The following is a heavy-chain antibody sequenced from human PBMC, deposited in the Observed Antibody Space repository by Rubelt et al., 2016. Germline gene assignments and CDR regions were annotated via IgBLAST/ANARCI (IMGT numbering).Heavy chain of an antibody. CDR1: GGSISSYY. V-gene: IGHV4-59*01. D-gene: IGHD3-10*01. CDR3: ARYMVRGVRTSYFDY. CDR2: IYYSGNT. J-gene: IGHJ4*02. Sequence: QVQLQESGPGLVKPSETLSLTCTVSGGSISSYYWSWIRQPPGKGLEWIGYIYYSGNTNYNPSLKSRVTISVETSKNQFSLKLSLVTAADTAVYYCARYMVRGVRTSYFDYWGQGTLVTVSS.